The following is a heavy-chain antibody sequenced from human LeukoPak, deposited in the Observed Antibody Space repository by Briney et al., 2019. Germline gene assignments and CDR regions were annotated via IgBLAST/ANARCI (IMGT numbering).Heavy chain of an antibody. J-gene: IGHJ6*03. CDR2: IYHSGST. CDR3: ARVSWAGGRDYYYYYMDV. D-gene: IGHD3-10*01. Sequence: SETLSLTCTVSGYSISSGYYWGWIRQPPGKGLEWIGSIYHSGSTYYNPSLKSRVTISVDTSKNQFSLKLSSVTAADTAVYYCARVSWAGGRDYYYYYMDVWGKGTTVTVSS. V-gene: IGHV4-38-2*02. CDR1: GYSISSGYY.